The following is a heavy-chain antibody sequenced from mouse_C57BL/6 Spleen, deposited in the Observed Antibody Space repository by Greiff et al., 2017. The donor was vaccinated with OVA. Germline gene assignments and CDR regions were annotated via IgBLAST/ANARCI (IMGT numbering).Heavy chain of an antibody. CDR2: IYPRSGNT. Sequence: QVQLQQSGAELARPGASVKLSCKASGYTFTSYGISWVKQRTGQGLEWIGEIYPRSGNTYYNEKFKGKATLTADKSSSTAYMELRSLTSEDSAVYFCARGSIYDYGADYWGQGTTLTVSS. D-gene: IGHD2-4*01. CDR3: ARGSIYDYGADY. V-gene: IGHV1-81*01. J-gene: IGHJ2*01. CDR1: GYTFTSYG.